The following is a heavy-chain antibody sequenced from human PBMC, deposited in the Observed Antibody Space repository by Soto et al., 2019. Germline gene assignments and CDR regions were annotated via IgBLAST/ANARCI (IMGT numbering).Heavy chain of an antibody. J-gene: IGHJ5*02. CDR3: ARVGMNYYDRSGANWFDP. Sequence: QVQLQESGPGLVKPSQTLSLTCTVSGGSISSGGYYWSWIRQHPGKGLEWIGYIYYSGSTYYNPSLKSRVPISVDTSKNQFSLKLSSVTAADTAVYYCARVGMNYYDRSGANWFDPWGQGTLVTVSS. D-gene: IGHD3-22*01. V-gene: IGHV4-31*03. CDR2: IYYSGST. CDR1: GGSISSGGYY.